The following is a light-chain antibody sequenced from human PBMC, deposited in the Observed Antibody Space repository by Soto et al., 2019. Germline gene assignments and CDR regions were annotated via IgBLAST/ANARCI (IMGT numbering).Light chain of an antibody. V-gene: IGKV3-20*01. J-gene: IGKJ1*01. CDR3: QQYGSSPWT. CDR2: GAS. Sequence: EIVLTQSPGTLSLSPGERATLSCRASQSVRSNYLAWYRQTPGQAPRLLIYGASNRATGIPARFSGSGSGTDFTLIISRLELEDFALYYFQQYGSSPWTFGQGTKVEIK. CDR1: QSVRSNY.